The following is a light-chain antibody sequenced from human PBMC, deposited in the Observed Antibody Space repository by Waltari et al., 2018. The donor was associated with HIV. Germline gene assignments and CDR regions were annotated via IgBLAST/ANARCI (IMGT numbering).Light chain of an antibody. CDR1: PGIRID. CDR2: AAC. V-gene: IGKV1-17*01. Sequence: DIQMSQSTSYLSASVGDRVTITCRASPGIRIDVGWYQKTPGNAPKRLIYAACSLQSGVPSRFSCSGAVTEFALALISLQPEDFGTYYSRQHNSDPLTFGGGTKVQIK. CDR3: RQHNSDPLT. J-gene: IGKJ4*01.